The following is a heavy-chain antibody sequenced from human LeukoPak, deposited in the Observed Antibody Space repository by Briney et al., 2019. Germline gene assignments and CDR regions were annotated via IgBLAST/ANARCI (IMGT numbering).Heavy chain of an antibody. CDR1: GFTFSSYA. CDR2: ISGSGGST. V-gene: IGHV3-23*01. D-gene: IGHD3-3*01. Sequence: PGGSLRLSCAASGFTFSSYAMSWVRQAPGKGLEWVSAISGSGGSTYYADSVKGRFTISRDNSKNTLYLQMNSLRAEDTAVYYCAKRNYDSWSGYYRRAENHFDYWGQGTLVTVSS. CDR3: AKRNYDSWSGYYRRAENHFDY. J-gene: IGHJ4*02.